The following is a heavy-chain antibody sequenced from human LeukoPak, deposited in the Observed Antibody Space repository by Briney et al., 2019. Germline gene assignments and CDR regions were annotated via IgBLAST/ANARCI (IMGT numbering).Heavy chain of an antibody. CDR2: IYYSGST. V-gene: IGHV4-39*01. J-gene: IGHJ4*02. CDR1: GGSISSSSYY. Sequence: SETLSLTCTVSGGSISSSSYYWGWIRQPPGKGLEWIGSIYYSGSTYYNPSLKSRFTISVDTSKNQFSLKLSSVTAADTAVYYCARLGYCSGGSCYSGTIDYWGQGTLVTVSS. D-gene: IGHD2-15*01. CDR3: ARLGYCSGGSCYSGTIDY.